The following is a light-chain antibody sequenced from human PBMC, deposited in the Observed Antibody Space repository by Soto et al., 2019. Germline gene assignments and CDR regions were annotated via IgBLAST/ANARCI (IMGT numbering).Light chain of an antibody. CDR2: GAS. CDR1: QSISNS. V-gene: IGKV3-15*01. Sequence: EIVMTQSPAILSVSPGERATLSCRASQSISNSLAWYQQKPGQAPRVLIYGASTRATGVPARFSGSGSGTEFTLAISSLQSEDFAVYYCQEYATWPPRDPFGGGTKVEIK. J-gene: IGKJ4*01. CDR3: QEYATWPPRDP.